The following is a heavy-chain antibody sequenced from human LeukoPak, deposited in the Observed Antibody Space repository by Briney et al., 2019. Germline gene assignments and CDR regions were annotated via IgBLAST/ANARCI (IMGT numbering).Heavy chain of an antibody. CDR2: INHSGST. J-gene: IGHJ4*02. CDR3: ARVMPARLKQQWRGRPPPAGFDY. CDR1: GGSISSYY. Sequence: SETLPLTCTVSGGSISSYYWSWIRQPPGKGLEWIGEINHSGSTNYNPSLKSRVTISVDTSKNQFSLQLNSVTPEDTAVYYCARVMPARLKQQWRGRPPPAGFDYWGQGTLVTVSS. D-gene: IGHD6-19*01. V-gene: IGHV4-34*01.